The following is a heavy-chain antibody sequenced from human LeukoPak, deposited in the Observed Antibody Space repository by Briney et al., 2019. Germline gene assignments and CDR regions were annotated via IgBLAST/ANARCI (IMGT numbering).Heavy chain of an antibody. CDR2: ISYDGSNK. J-gene: IGHJ4*02. CDR3: AKAGDILTGYQDY. D-gene: IGHD3-9*01. Sequence: PGRSLRLSCAASGFTFSSYGMHWVRQAPGKGLEGVAVISYDGSNKYYADSVKGRFTISRDNSKNTLHLQMNSLRAEDTAVYYCAKAGDILTGYQDYWGQGTLVTVSS. CDR1: GFTFSSYG. V-gene: IGHV3-30*18.